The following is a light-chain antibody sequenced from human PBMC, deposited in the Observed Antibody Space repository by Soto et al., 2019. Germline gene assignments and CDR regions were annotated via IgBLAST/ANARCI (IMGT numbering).Light chain of an antibody. J-gene: IGKJ1*01. Sequence: DIQMTQSPSSLSASVGDRVTITCRASQGISRYLAWYQQKPGKVPKLLIDAASTLQSGVPSRFSGSGSGTDFTLTISNLQPEDVATYYCQKYITVPWTFGQGTKVEIK. V-gene: IGKV1-27*01. CDR2: AAS. CDR3: QKYITVPWT. CDR1: QGISRY.